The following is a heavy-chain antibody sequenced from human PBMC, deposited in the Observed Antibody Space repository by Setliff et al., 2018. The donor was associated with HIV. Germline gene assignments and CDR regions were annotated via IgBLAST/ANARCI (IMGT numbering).Heavy chain of an antibody. Sequence: ASVKVSCKGYDFMFGFYFMHWVRLVPGQGPEWMGMSSPDGSATTYAQQFSGRVAITRDRSTETVYMELNSLTSDDTAVYYCARPTYYTDNSGHPRYYFETWGQGTRVTVSS. J-gene: IGHJ5*02. D-gene: IGHD3-22*01. CDR2: SSPDGSAT. CDR1: DFMFGFYF. V-gene: IGHV1-46*01. CDR3: ARPTYYTDNSGHPRYYFET.